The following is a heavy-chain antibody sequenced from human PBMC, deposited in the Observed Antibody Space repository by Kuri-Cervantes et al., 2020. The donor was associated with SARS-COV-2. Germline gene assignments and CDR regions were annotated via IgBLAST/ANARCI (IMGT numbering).Heavy chain of an antibody. CDR1: GGSFSGYY. CDR3: ARGGFRIADRHFDY. J-gene: IGHJ4*02. CDR2: INHSGST. D-gene: IGHD6-6*01. Sequence: ESLKISWAVYGGSFSGYYWGWIRQPPGKGLEWIGEINHSGSTNYNPSLKSRVTISVDTSKNQFSLKLSSVTAADTAVYYCARGGFRIADRHFDYWGQGTLVTVSS. V-gene: IGHV4-34*01.